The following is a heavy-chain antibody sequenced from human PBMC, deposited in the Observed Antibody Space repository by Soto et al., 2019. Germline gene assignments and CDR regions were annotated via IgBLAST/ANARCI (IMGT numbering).Heavy chain of an antibody. CDR3: ASNRGLGDDWFDP. CDR2: INAGNGNT. CDR1: GYTFTSYA. J-gene: IGHJ5*02. Sequence: ASVKVSCKASGYTFTSYAMHWARQAPGQRLEWMGWINAGNGNTKYSQKFQGRVTITRDTSASTAYMELSSLRSEDTAVYYCASNRGLGDDWFDPWGQGTLVTVSS. V-gene: IGHV1-3*01. D-gene: IGHD7-27*01.